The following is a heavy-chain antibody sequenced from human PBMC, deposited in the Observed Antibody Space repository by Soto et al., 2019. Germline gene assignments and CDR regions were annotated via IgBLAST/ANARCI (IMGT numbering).Heavy chain of an antibody. CDR3: ARGWSSSLFYYGMDV. V-gene: IGHV4-34*01. D-gene: IGHD6-13*01. CDR1: GGSFSGYY. CDR2: INHSGST. J-gene: IGHJ6*02. Sequence: SETLSLTCAVYGGSFSGYYWSWIRQPPGKGLEWIGEINHSGSTNYNPSLKSRVTISVDTSKNQFSLKLSSVTAADTAVYYCARGWSSSLFYYGMDVWGQGTTVTVSS.